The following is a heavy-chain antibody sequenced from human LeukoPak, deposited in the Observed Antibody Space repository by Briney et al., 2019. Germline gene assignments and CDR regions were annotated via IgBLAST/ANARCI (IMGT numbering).Heavy chain of an antibody. CDR2: VNPISGGT. D-gene: IGHD5-24*01. Sequence: ASVKVSCKASGYTFTGYYIHWVRQAPGQGLEWMGWVNPISGGTNYAEKFQGRVTTTRDTSINTAYMEVTRLTSDDTDVYYCAREDGSFDYWGQGTLVIVSS. CDR1: GYTFTGYY. J-gene: IGHJ4*02. CDR3: AREDGSFDY. V-gene: IGHV1-2*02.